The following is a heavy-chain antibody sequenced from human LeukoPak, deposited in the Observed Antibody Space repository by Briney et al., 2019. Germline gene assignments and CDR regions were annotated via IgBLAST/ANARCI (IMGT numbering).Heavy chain of an antibody. CDR3: AKASRSIKVVLITTSYYFDY. CDR2: ISGSGGST. V-gene: IGHV3-23*01. J-gene: IGHJ4*02. D-gene: IGHD3-22*01. Sequence: GGSLRLSCAASGFTFSSYAMSWVRQAPGKGLEWVSAISGSGGSTYYADSVKGRFTISRYNSKNKLYLQMHSMRAEDTAVYYCAKASRSIKVVLITTSYYFDYWGQGTLVTVSS. CDR1: GFTFSSYA.